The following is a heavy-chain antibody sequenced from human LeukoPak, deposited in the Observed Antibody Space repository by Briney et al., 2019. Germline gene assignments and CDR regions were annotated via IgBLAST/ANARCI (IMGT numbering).Heavy chain of an antibody. D-gene: IGHD2-21*02. J-gene: IGHJ4*02. CDR1: GFTFSSYS. CDR3: AQAPIVVVTANLQSHFDY. CDR2: ISYDGSNK. V-gene: IGHV3-30*03. Sequence: GGSLRLSCAASGFTFSSYSMNWVRQAPGKGLEWVAVISYDGSNKYCVDSVKGRFTISRDNSKDTLYLQMNSLRAEDTAVYYCAQAPIVVVTANLQSHFDYWGQGTLVTVSS.